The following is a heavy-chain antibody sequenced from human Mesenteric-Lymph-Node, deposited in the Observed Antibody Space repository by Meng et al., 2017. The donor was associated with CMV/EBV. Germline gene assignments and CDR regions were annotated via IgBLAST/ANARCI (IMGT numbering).Heavy chain of an antibody. J-gene: IGHJ4*02. Sequence: GGSLRLSCAASGFTFSRYSMNWARQAPGKGLEWISFISSSTSVIYYAESVKGRFTISRDNAKNSLYLQMNSLRAEDTALYYCARGEQWLVRGYFDYWGQGTLVTVSS. CDR1: GFTFSRYS. V-gene: IGHV3-48*04. D-gene: IGHD6-19*01. CDR3: ARGEQWLVRGYFDY. CDR2: ISSSTSVI.